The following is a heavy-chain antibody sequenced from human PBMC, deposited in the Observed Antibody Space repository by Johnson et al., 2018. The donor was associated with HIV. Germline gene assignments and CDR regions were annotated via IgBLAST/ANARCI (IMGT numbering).Heavy chain of an antibody. CDR1: GFTFSSYA. J-gene: IGHJ3*02. V-gene: IGHV3-53*01. CDR3: AREYYYESPEAFDI. CDR2: IYSGCST. Sequence: PGRSLRLSCAASGFTFSSYAMHWVRQAPGKGLEWVAVIYSGCSTYYADSVKGRFTISRDNSKNTLYLQMNSLRAEDTAVYYCAREYYYESPEAFDIWGQGTMVTVSS. D-gene: IGHD3-22*01.